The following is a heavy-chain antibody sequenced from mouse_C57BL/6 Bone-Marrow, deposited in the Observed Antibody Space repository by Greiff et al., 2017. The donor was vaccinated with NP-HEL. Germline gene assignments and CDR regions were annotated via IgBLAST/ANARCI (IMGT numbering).Heavy chain of an antibody. V-gene: IGHV1-81*01. Sequence: QVQLQHSGAELARPGASVKLSCKASGYTFTSYGISWVKQRTGQGLEWIGEIYPRSGNTYYNEKFKGKATLTADKSSSTAYMELRSLTSEDSAVYFCARGLGPWFAYWGQGTLVTVSA. D-gene: IGHD4-1*01. J-gene: IGHJ3*01. CDR1: GYTFTSYG. CDR3: ARGLGPWFAY. CDR2: IYPRSGNT.